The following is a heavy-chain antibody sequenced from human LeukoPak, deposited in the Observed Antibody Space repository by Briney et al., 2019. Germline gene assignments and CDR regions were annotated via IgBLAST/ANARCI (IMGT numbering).Heavy chain of an antibody. J-gene: IGHJ4*02. D-gene: IGHD3-16*02. CDR3: ARHVSYDYVWGSYRRRVYFDY. V-gene: IGHV4-59*08. CDR1: GDSISGFH. Sequence: SETLSLTCTVSGDSISGFHWSWIRQPPGKGLEWIGYIYYSGSTNYNPSLKSRVTISVDTSKNQFSLKLSSVTAADTAVYYRARHVSYDYVWGSYRRRVYFDYWGQGTLVTVSS. CDR2: IYYSGST.